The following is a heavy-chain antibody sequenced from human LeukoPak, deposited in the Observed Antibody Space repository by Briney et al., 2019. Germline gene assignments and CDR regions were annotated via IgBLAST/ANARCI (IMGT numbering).Heavy chain of an antibody. V-gene: IGHV4-39*01. CDR3: ARHQGIDYFDAFDI. Sequence: PSETLSLTCTVSGGSISSSSYYWGWIRQPPGKGLEWIGSIYYSGSTYYNPSLKSRVTISVDTSKNQFSLKLSSVTAADTAVYYCARHQGIDYFDAFDIWGQGTMVTVSS. D-gene: IGHD2/OR15-2a*01. J-gene: IGHJ3*02. CDR2: IYYSGST. CDR1: GGSISSSSYY.